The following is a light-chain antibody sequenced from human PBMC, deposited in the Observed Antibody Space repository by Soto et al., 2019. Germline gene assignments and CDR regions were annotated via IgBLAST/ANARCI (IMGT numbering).Light chain of an antibody. V-gene: IGLV2-23*02. CDR3: YSYAGSSTLYV. CDR1: SSDVGSYNL. Sequence: QSALTQPASVSGSPGQSITIYCTGTSSDVGSYNLVSWYQQHPGKAPKLMIYEVSKRPSGVSNRFSGSKSGNTASLTISGLQPEDEADYYCYSYAGSSTLYVFGTGTKLTVL. J-gene: IGLJ1*01. CDR2: EVS.